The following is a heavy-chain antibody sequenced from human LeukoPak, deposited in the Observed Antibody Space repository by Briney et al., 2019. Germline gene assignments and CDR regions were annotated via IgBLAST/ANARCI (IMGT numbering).Heavy chain of an antibody. CDR1: GYTFTGYY. CDR3: ARAESDSGWVR. Sequence: ASVKVSCKASGYTFTGYYIHWVRQAPGQGLEWMGIIHPSGGSTSYPQKFQGRVTMTRDTSTSTVYMELSSLRSEDTAVYYCARAESDSGWVRWGQGTLVTVSS. V-gene: IGHV1-46*01. D-gene: IGHD6-19*01. CDR2: IHPSGGST. J-gene: IGHJ4*02.